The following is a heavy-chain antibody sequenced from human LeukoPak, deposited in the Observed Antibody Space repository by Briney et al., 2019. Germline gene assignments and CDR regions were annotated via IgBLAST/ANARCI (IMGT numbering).Heavy chain of an antibody. V-gene: IGHV3-23*01. J-gene: IGHJ4*02. D-gene: IGHD1-26*01. Sequence: GGSLRLSCAASGFTFSSYAMSWVCQAPEKGLEWVSTISGSGGGTYYADSVKGRFTISRDDSKNSLYLQMNSLRAEDTAVYYCVKDLGRYRNNCFDYWGQGTLVTVSS. CDR2: ISGSGGGT. CDR1: GFTFSSYA. CDR3: VKDLGRYRNNCFDY.